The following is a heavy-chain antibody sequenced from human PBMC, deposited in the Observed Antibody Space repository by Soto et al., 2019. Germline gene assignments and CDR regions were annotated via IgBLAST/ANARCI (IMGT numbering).Heavy chain of an antibody. CDR2: IYYSGST. J-gene: IGHJ5*02. D-gene: IGHD2-21*02. CDR1: GGSISSGDYY. CDR3: ASQFCSGGACFNWFDP. Sequence: SETLSLTCTVSGGSISSGDYYWSWIRQPPGKGLEWIGSIYYSGSTYYNPSLKSRVTISVDTSKNQFSLKLDSVTAADTAVYYCASQFCSGGACFNWFDPWGHGTLVTVSS. V-gene: IGHV4-30-4*01.